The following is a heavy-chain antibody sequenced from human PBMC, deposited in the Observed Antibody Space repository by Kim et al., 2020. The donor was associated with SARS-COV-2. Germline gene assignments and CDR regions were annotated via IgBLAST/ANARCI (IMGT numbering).Heavy chain of an antibody. V-gene: IGHV3-15*01. CDR3: TFSRGPYYYHGMDV. D-gene: IGHD3-10*01. Sequence: AAPVKGRFTISRDDSQNTLYLQMNSLKTEDTAVYYFTFSRGPYYYHGMDVWGQGTTVTVSS. J-gene: IGHJ6*02.